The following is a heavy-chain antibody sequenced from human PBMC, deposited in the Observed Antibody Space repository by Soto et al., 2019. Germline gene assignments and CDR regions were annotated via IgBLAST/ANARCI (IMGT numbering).Heavy chain of an antibody. J-gene: IGHJ4*02. Sequence: EVQLVESGGGLVKPGGSLRLSCAASGFTFSSYSMNWVRQAPGKGLEWVSSISSSSSYIYYADSVKGRFTISRDNAKNSWFLQRNGLGAEETAVYSCAGDWFARDYDFWSGSLFFGGGVYYFDYWGQGTLVTVSS. CDR1: GFTFSSYS. CDR3: AGDWFARDYDFWSGSLFFGGGVYYFDY. D-gene: IGHD3-3*01. V-gene: IGHV3-21*01. CDR2: ISSSSSYI.